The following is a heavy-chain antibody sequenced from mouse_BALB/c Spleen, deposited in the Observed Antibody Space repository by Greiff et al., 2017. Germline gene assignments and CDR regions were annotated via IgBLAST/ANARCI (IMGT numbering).Heavy chain of an antibody. CDR2: IYPGNSDT. J-gene: IGHJ4*01. V-gene: IGHV1-5*01. D-gene: IGHD4-1*01. Sequence: EVQLQQSGTVLARPGASVKMSCKASGYTFTSYWMHWVKQRPGQGLEWIGAIYPGNSDTSYNQKFKGKAKLTAVTSTSTAYMELSSLTNEDSAVYYCTRGLTGTVYYYAMDYWGQGTSVTVSS. CDR3: TRGLTGTVYYYAMDY. CDR1: GYTFTSYW.